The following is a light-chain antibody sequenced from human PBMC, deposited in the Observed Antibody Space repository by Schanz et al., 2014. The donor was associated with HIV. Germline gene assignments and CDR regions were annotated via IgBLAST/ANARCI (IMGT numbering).Light chain of an antibody. Sequence: QSALTQPASASGSPGRSVTFSCTGTSADIGSYNSVSWYQHHPGKAPKLLIYGVTDRPSGVSNRFSGSKSGNTASLTISGLQAEDEAVYYCSSFTRGTTPVIFGGGTKLTVL. CDR1: SADIGSYNS. CDR2: GVT. CDR3: SSFTRGTTPVI. V-gene: IGLV2-14*01. J-gene: IGLJ2*01.